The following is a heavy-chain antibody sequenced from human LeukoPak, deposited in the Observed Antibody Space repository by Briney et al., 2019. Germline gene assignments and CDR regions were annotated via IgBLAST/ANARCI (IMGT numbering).Heavy chain of an antibody. CDR2: ISYSGST. J-gene: IGHJ6*03. V-gene: IGHV4-59*12. Sequence: SETLSLTCSVSGGSISPYYWGWIRQPPGKGLEWIGYISYSGSTNYNPSLESRVTFSVDTSKNQFSLKVSSVTAADTAVYYCAREGRYYYYMDVWGKGTTVTVSS. CDR1: GGSISPYY. CDR3: AREGRYYYYMDV.